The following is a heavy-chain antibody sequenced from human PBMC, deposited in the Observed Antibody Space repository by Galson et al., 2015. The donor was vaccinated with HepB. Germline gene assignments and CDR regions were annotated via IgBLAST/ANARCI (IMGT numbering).Heavy chain of an antibody. V-gene: IGHV3-30-3*01. CDR1: GFTFSSYA. CDR2: ISYDGSNK. Sequence: SLRLSCAASGFTFSSYAMHWVRQAPGKGLEWVAVISYDGSNKYYADSVKGRFTISRDNSKNTLYLQMNSLRAEDTAVYYCARDTTGDSWFGESSDYFDYWGQGTLVTVSS. D-gene: IGHD3-10*01. CDR3: ARDTTGDSWFGESSDYFDY. J-gene: IGHJ4*02.